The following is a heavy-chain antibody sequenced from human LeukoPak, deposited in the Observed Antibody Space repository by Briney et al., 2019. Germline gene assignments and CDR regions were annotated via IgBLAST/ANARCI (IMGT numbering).Heavy chain of an antibody. J-gene: IGHJ4*02. V-gene: IGHV4-61*08. CDR2: IYYSGST. CDR1: GGSISSGGYY. Sequence: SETLSLTCTVSGGSISSGGYYWSWIRQHPGKGLEWIGYIYYSGSTNYNPSLKSRVTISVDTSKNQFSLKLSSVTAADTAVYYCARALLWFGEPYGLDYWGQGTLVTVSS. CDR3: ARALLWFGEPYGLDY. D-gene: IGHD3-10*01.